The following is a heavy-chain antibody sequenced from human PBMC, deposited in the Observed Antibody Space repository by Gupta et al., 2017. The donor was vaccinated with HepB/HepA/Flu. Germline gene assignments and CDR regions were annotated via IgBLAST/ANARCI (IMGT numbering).Heavy chain of an antibody. CDR2: ISSSSSTI. D-gene: IGHD2-21*01. J-gene: IGHJ3*02. Sequence: EVQLVESGGGLVQPGGSLRLSCAASGFTFSSYSMNWVRQAPGKGLEWVSYISSSSSTIYYADSVKGRFTISRDNAKNSLYLQMNSLRDEDTAVYYCARALLWGGPGDAFDIWGQGTMVTVSS. CDR3: ARALLWGGPGDAFDI. CDR1: GFTFSSYS. V-gene: IGHV3-48*02.